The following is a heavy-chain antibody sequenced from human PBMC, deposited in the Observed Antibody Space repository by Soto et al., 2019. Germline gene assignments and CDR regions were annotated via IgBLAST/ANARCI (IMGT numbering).Heavy chain of an antibody. CDR3: ARVDDDSTYGFYYYGLDG. CDR2: IIPLLHTA. D-gene: IGHD3-10*01. CDR1: GGTFSRSS. J-gene: IGHJ6*02. Sequence: QVHLVQSGAEVKKPGSSVRVSCKTSGGTFSRSSFTWVRQAPGQGLEWMGEIIPLLHTAHFAQKFQSSVTMTADEPTSTGYMDLSSLSPDDTAGYYCARVDDDSTYGFYYYGLDGWGQGTTVTVSS. V-gene: IGHV1-69*01.